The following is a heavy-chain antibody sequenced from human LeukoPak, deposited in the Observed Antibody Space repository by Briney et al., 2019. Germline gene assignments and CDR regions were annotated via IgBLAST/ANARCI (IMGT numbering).Heavy chain of an antibody. D-gene: IGHD6-6*01. CDR1: GGSFSGYY. CDR3: ARGSKRLSSIDY. Sequence: SETLSLTCAVYGGSFSGYYWSWIRQPPGKGLEWIGYIYYSGSTNYNPSLKSRVTISVDTSKNQFSLKLSSVTAADTAVYYCARGSKRLSSIDYWGQGTLVTVSS. J-gene: IGHJ4*02. V-gene: IGHV4-34*01. CDR2: IYYSGST.